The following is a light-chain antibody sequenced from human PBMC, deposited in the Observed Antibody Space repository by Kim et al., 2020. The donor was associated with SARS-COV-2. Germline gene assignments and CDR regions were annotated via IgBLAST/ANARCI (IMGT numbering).Light chain of an antibody. J-gene: IGLJ2*01. CDR2: GDN. CDR1: SSNIGAGYD. V-gene: IGLV1-40*01. Sequence: QSVLTQPPSVSGAPGQRVTISCTGSSSNIGAGYDVQWYEQVPGTAPKLPIYGDNNRPSGVPDRFSGSKSHTSASLAITGLQAEDEADYYCQSYDSSLSIVVFGGGTQLTVL. CDR3: QSYDSSLSIVV.